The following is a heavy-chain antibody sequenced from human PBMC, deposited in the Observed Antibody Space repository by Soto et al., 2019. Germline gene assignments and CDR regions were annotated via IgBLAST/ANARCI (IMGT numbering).Heavy chain of an antibody. CDR3: VRGSAYCGGACYLLHY. CDR1: GYTFTSYG. D-gene: IGHD2-21*02. CDR2: ISAYNGNT. J-gene: IGHJ4*02. V-gene: IGHV1-18*01. Sequence: ASVKVSCKASGYTFTSYGISWVRQAPGQGLEWMGWISAYNGNTNYAQKLQGRVTMTTDTSTSTAYMELRSLRSDDTAVYYCVRGSAYCGGACYLLHYWGPGTPVTVFS.